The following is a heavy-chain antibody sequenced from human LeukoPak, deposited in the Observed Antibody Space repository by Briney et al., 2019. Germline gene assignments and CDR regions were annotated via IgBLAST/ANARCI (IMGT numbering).Heavy chain of an antibody. CDR1: GFTFTSSA. J-gene: IGHJ4*02. CDR3: AAEASGGSSYSYFDY. V-gene: IGHV1-58*01. CDR2: IVVGSGNT. Sequence: GTSVKVSCKASGFTFTSSAVQWVRQARGQRLEWIGWIVVGSGNTNHAQKFQERVTITRDMSTSTAYMELSSLRSEDTAVYYCAAEASGGSSYSYFDYWGQGTLVTVSS. D-gene: IGHD2-15*01.